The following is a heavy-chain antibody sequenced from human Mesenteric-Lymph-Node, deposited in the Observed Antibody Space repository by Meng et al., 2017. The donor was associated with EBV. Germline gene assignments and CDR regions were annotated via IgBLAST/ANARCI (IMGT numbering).Heavy chain of an antibody. CDR3: ARGVQVAWRFDP. Sequence: QVQRQQWGAGLLKPSQTLPLTCEVSGGSFSNYYWIWIRQTPGKGLEWIGEINHSGSANYNPSLKSRVTISIDTSKNQFSLRLNSVTAADTAVYYCARGVQVAWRFDPWGQGTLVTVSS. CDR1: GGSFSNYY. CDR2: INHSGSA. V-gene: IGHV4-34*02. J-gene: IGHJ5*02. D-gene: IGHD2-15*01.